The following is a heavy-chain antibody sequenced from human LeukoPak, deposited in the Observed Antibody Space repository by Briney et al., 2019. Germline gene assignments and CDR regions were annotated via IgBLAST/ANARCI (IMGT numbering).Heavy chain of an antibody. CDR2: IIPIFGTA. J-gene: IGHJ5*02. CDR1: GGAFSSYA. Sequence: ASVKVSCKASGGAFSSYAISWVRQTPGQGLEWMGGIIPIFGTANYAQKFQGRVTITADESTSTAYMELSSLRSEDTAVYYCATGSMRTDMAWFDPWGQGTLVTVSS. D-gene: IGHD5-18*01. V-gene: IGHV1-69*13. CDR3: ATGSMRTDMAWFDP.